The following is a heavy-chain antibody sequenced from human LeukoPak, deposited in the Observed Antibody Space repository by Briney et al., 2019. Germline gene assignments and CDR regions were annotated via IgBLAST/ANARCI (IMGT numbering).Heavy chain of an antibody. V-gene: IGHV4-59*06. J-gene: IGHJ4*02. CDR2: IYYSGST. CDR3: ATVMGGGRHVGYFDY. Sequence: SETLSLTCTVSGGSISSYYWSWIRQPPGKGLEWIGYIYYSGSTYYNPSLKSRVTISVDTSKNQFSLKLSSVTAADTAVYYCATVMGGGRHVGYFDYWGQGTLVTVSS. D-gene: IGHD2-8*01. CDR1: GGSISSYY.